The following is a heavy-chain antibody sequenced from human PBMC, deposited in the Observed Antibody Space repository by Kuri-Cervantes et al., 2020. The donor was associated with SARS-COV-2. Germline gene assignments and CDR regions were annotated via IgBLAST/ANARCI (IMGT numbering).Heavy chain of an antibody. V-gene: IGHV1-18*04. J-gene: IGHJ4*02. D-gene: IGHD3-22*01. CDR2: ISAYNGNT. CDR1: GYTFTGYY. Sequence: ASVKVSWKASGYTFTGYYMHWVRQAPGQGLEWMGWISAYNGNTNYAQKLQGRVTMTTDTSTSTAYMELRSLRSDDTAVYYCARDRGKAAYYYDSSGYFYWGQGTLVTVSS. CDR3: ARDRGKAAYYYDSSGYFY.